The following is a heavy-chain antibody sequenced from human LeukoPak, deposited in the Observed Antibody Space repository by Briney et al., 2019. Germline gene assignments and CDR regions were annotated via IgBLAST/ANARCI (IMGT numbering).Heavy chain of an antibody. D-gene: IGHD6-13*01. Sequence: EASVKVSCKASGYTFTSYGISWVRQAPGQGLEWMGWISAYNSNTNYAQKLQGRVTMTTDTSTSTAYMELRSLRSDDTAVYYCARAGIAAAEDYYYYGMDVWGQGTTVTVSS. CDR3: ARAGIAAAEDYYYYGMDV. V-gene: IGHV1-18*01. CDR1: GYTFTSYG. CDR2: ISAYNSNT. J-gene: IGHJ6*02.